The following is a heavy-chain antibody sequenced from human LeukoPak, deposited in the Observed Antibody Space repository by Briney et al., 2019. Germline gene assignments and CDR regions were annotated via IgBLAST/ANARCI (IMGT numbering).Heavy chain of an antibody. CDR1: GFTFSSYA. Sequence: PGGSLRLSCAASGFTFSSYAMSWVRQAPGKGLEWVSAISGSGGSTYYADSVKGRFTISRDNSKNALYLQMNSLRAEDTAVYYCARKPMITFGGVIAKPRDSSGGPFDIWGQGTMVTVSS. CDR2: ISGSGGST. V-gene: IGHV3-23*01. D-gene: IGHD3-16*02. J-gene: IGHJ3*02. CDR3: ARKPMITFGGVIAKPRDSSGGPFDI.